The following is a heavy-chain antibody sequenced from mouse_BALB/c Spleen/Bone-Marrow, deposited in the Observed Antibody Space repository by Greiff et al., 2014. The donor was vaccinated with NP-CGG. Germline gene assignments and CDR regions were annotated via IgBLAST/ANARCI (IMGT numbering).Heavy chain of an antibody. J-gene: IGHJ4*01. Sequence: QVQLQQSRAELVKPGASVKLSCKASGYSFTCYWMHWVKQRPGQGLEWIGEISPSNGRSNYNEKFKSKATLTVDKSSSTAYMQLSGLTSEDSAVYYCTRSELRRGGYALDYWGLGTSVTVSS. V-gene: IGHV1S81*02. CDR1: GYSFTCYW. CDR2: ISPSNGRS. CDR3: TRSELRRGGYALDY. D-gene: IGHD2-12*01.